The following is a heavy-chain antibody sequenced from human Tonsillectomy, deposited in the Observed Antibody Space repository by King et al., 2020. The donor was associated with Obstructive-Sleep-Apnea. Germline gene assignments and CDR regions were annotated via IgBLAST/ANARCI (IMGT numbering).Heavy chain of an antibody. CDR2: ISWKSDKR. J-gene: IGHJ4*02. CDR1: GFTFDEFA. CDR3: AKDRSSYCTFRTCSATSFDF. D-gene: IGHD2-8*01. V-gene: IGHV3-9*01. Sequence: EVQLVESGGTLFQPGGSLRLSCAASGFTFDEFAMHWVRQAPGKDMEWVSGISWKSDKRVYADSVRGRFTISRKNARNFVYLQMVSLTAEDTGLYYCAKDRSSYCTFRTCSATSFDFWGQGSLVTVSS.